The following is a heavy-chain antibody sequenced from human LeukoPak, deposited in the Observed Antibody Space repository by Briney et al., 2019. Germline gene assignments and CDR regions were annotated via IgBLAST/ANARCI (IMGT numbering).Heavy chain of an antibody. D-gene: IGHD2-15*01. Sequence: ASVKVSCTPSGYTFTGYYIQWVRQAPRQGLEWMGWINPSSGGTNYAQKFQGRVTMTMDTSISTAYMELSRLRSDDTAVYYCARGVVAATFYYYMDVWGKGTTVTVSS. CDR3: ARGVVAATFYYYMDV. CDR1: GYTFTGYY. V-gene: IGHV1-2*02. CDR2: INPSSGGT. J-gene: IGHJ6*03.